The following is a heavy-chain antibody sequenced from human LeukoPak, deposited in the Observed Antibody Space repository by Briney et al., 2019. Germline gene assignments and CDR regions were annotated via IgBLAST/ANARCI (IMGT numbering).Heavy chain of an antibody. Sequence: PGGSLRLSCVASGFSLSRYWMSWVRQAPGKGLEWVANIKHNGDELNYVDSVEDRFTISRDNAKNSLYLHMTSLRAEDTAVYYCARELRTFDSWGQGTLVTVSS. CDR3: ARELRTFDS. V-gene: IGHV3-7*01. J-gene: IGHJ4*02. D-gene: IGHD3-16*01. CDR1: GFSLSRYW. CDR2: IKHNGDEL.